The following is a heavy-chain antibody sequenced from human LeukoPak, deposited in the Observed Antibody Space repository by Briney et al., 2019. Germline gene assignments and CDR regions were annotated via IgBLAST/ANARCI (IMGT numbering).Heavy chain of an antibody. D-gene: IGHD1-1*01. V-gene: IGHV4-34*01. CDR1: GGSFSGYY. CDR3: ARAARFRQLDY. CDR2: INHSGST. J-gene: IGHJ4*02. Sequence: SETLSLTCAVYGGSFSGYYWSWIRQPPGKGLEWIGEINHSGSTNYNPSLKSRVTISVDTSKNQFSLKLSSVTAADTAVYYCARAARFRQLDYWGQGTLVTVSS.